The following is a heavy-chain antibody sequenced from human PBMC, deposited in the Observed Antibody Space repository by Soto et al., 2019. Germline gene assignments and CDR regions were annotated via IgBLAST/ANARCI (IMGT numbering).Heavy chain of an antibody. J-gene: IGHJ4*02. CDR2: IYSGGST. V-gene: IGHV3-66*01. D-gene: IGHD1-26*01. CDR1: GFTVSSNY. CDR3: ARGGGSYWGYFDY. Sequence: GGSLRLSCAASGFTVSSNYMSWVRQAPGKGLEWVSVIYSGGSTYYADSVKGRFTISRDNSKNTLYLQMNSLRAEDTAVYYCARGGGSYWGYFDYWGQGTLVTVSS.